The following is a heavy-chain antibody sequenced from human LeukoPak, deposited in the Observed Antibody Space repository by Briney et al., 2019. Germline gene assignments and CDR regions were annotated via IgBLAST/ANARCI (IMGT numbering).Heavy chain of an antibody. CDR3: ARGAGDDDAFDI. V-gene: IGHV3-33*08. CDR2: IWYDGSNK. J-gene: IGHJ3*02. Sequence: GGSLRLSCAASGFTFSDYSMNWVRQAPGKGLEWVAVIWYDGSNKYYADSVKGRFTISRDNSKNTLYLQMNSLRAEDTAVYYCARGAGDDDAFDIWGQGTMVTVSS. D-gene: IGHD5-24*01. CDR1: GFTFSDYS.